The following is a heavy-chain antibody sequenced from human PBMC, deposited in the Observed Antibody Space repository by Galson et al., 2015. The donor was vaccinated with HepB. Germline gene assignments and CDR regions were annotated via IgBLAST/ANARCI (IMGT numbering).Heavy chain of an antibody. D-gene: IGHD7-27*01. V-gene: IGHV3-21*01. CDR2: ISSTSSYK. Sequence: SLRLSCAASGFPFSSYNMNWVRQAPGKGLEWVSSISSTSSYKYYADSVKGRFTISRDNAKNSLYLQMNSLRAEDTAIYYCARDPPLGTPFDYWGQGTLVTVSS. CDR1: GFPFSSYN. J-gene: IGHJ4*02. CDR3: ARDPPLGTPFDY.